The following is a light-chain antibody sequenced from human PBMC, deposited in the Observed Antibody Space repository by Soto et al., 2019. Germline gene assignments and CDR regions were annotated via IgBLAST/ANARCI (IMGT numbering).Light chain of an antibody. CDR1: SIDVGDYNY. CDR2: EVS. CDR3: SSYTTSSTPSYV. V-gene: IGLV2-14*01. J-gene: IGLJ1*01. Sequence: QSVLTQPASVSGSPGQPITISCTGTSIDVGDYNYVSWYQHHPGKAPKLIIYEVSNRPSGVSNRFSGSSSDNTASLTISGLLPDDEADYYCSSYTTSSTPSYVFGTGTKVTVL.